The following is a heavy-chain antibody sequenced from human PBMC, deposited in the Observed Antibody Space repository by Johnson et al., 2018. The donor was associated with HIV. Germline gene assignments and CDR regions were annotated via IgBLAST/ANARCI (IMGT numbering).Heavy chain of an antibody. J-gene: IGHJ3*01. CDR3: ASGDDDGF. CDR2: ISGSGTST. V-gene: IGHV3-23*04. D-gene: IGHD5-12*01. CDR1: GFTFSDYA. Sequence: VQLVESGGGLVQPGGSLRLSCAVSGFTFSDYAMIWVRQAPGKGLEWASGISGSGTSTYYADSVKGRFTISRDNSKDTLFLHMNSLRPEDTAVYYCASGDDDGFWGQGTEVIVS.